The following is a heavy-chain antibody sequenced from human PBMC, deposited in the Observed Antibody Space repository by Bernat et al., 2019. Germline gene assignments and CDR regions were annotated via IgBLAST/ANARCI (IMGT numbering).Heavy chain of an antibody. V-gene: IGHV3-74*01. CDR2: INSDGSST. J-gene: IGHJ4*02. CDR1: GFTLSSYW. Sequence: EVQLVESGGGLVQPGGSLRLSCAASGFTLSSYWMHWVRQAPGKGLVWVSRINSDGSSTTYADSVKGRFTISRDNAKNSLYLQMNSLRDEDTAVYYCAAGYSAGLYGIDFWGQGTLVTVSS. D-gene: IGHD6-19*01. CDR3: AAGYSAGLYGIDF.